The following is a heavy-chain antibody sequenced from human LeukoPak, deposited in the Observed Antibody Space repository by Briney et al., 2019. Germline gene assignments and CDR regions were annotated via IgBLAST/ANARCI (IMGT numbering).Heavy chain of an antibody. Sequence: ASVKVSCKAFGYTFTSNYMHWVRQAPGQGPEWMGVISPSGGSTSYAEKFQGRVIMTRDMSTTTDYMELSSLRSEDTAVYYCARDNSIGGRGWWFDPWGQGTLVTVSS. V-gene: IGHV1-46*01. CDR2: ISPSGGST. D-gene: IGHD4-23*01. CDR3: ARDNSIGGRGWWFDP. CDR1: GYTFTSNY. J-gene: IGHJ5*02.